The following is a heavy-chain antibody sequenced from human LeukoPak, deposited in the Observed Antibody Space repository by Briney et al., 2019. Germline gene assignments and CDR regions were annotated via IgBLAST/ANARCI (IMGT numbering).Heavy chain of an antibody. D-gene: IGHD2-2*01. J-gene: IGHJ3*02. V-gene: IGHV3-21*01. CDR1: GFTFSSYS. CDR2: IISSSSYI. CDR3: ARVGYCSSTSCYASGAFDI. Sequence: GGSLRLSCAASGFTFSSYSMNWVRQAPGKGLEWVSSIISSSSYIYYADSMKGRFTISRDNAKNSLYLQMNSLRAEDTAVYYCARVGYCSSTSCYASGAFDIWGQGTMVTVSS.